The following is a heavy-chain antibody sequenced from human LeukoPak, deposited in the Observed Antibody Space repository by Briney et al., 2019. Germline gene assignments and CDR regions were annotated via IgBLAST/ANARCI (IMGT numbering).Heavy chain of an antibody. CDR2: IYSGGST. D-gene: IGHD3-22*01. Sequence: GGSLRLSCAASGFTVSSNYMSWVRQAPGKGLEWVSVIYSGGSTYYADSVKGRFTISRDNSKNTLYLQMNSLRAEDTAVYYCARLWDYYDSSGYYSHFDYWGQGTLVTVSS. CDR1: GFTVSSNY. CDR3: ARLWDYYDSSGYYSHFDY. V-gene: IGHV3-53*01. J-gene: IGHJ4*02.